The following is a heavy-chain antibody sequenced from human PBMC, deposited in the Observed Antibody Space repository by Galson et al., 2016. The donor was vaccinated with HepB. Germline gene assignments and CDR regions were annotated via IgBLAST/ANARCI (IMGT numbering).Heavy chain of an antibody. Sequence: TLSLTCSLSGGAINSAYHWSWNRQPPGKGLEWIGYISYTGITNYKSSPKSRVTMSIDTSKNQFSLRLTAVTAADMAVYYCARGPPDYLDSGSFYSGWFDPWGQGTLVTVSS. J-gene: IGHJ5*02. V-gene: IGHV4-31*03. CDR3: ARGPPDYLDSGSFYSGWFDP. CDR1: GGAINSAYH. D-gene: IGHD3-10*01. CDR2: ISYTGIT.